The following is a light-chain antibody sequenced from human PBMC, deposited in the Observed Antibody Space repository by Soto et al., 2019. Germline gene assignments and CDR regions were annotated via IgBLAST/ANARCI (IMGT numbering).Light chain of an antibody. CDR1: QSVSSSY. CDR2: AAS. Sequence: EIVLTQSPGTLSLSPGERATLSCRASQSVSSSYLGWYQQKPGQAPRLLIYAASRRATDIPDRFSGSGSGADFSLTTSSLEPEDFAVYYCQQFQSSITFGQGTRLEIK. V-gene: IGKV3-20*01. CDR3: QQFQSSIT. J-gene: IGKJ5*01.